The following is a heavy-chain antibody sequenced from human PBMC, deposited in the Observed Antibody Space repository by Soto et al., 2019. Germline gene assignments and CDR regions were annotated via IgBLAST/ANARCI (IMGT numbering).Heavy chain of an antibody. D-gene: IGHD2-15*01. CDR1: GFTFSSYW. CDR2: INSEGSSK. V-gene: IGHV3-74*01. Sequence: EVQLVESGGGLVQPGGSLRLSCAASGFTFSSYWMHWVRQAPGKGLGWVSRINSEGSSKRYAAPVKGRFTISRDNAKNTLYLQMNSLRAEDTAVYYCVRTSLVVAAATREDYWGQGTLVTVSS. J-gene: IGHJ4*02. CDR3: VRTSLVVAAATREDY.